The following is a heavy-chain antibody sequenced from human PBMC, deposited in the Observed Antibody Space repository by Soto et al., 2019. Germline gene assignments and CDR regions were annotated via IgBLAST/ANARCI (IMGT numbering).Heavy chain of an antibody. CDR3: AKAGDIVVVVAVE. D-gene: IGHD2-15*01. J-gene: IGHJ4*02. V-gene: IGHV3-23*01. CDR1: GVTLSDYG. CDR2: ISNSGYNT. Sequence: GGSLRLSCAASGVTLSDYGMNWVRQAPGKGLEGVSGISNSGYNTYYADSVKGRFTISRDNSKNTLYLQMNSLRAEDTAVYYCAKAGDIVVVVAVEWGQGTQVTVSS.